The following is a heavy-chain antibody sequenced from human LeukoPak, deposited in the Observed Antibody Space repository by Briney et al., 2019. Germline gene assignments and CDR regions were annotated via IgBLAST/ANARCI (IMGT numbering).Heavy chain of an antibody. CDR1: GFTFSAYY. V-gene: IGHV3-7*04. CDR3: ARGHYGMGV. J-gene: IGHJ6*02. Sequence: PGGSLRLSCAASGFTFSAYYMTWVRQAPGKGLEWVATIGKDGSDKYYVDSVKGRFTISRDNTKNSLSLQMSSLRAEDTAVYYCARGHYGMGVWGQGTTVTVSS. CDR2: IGKDGSDK.